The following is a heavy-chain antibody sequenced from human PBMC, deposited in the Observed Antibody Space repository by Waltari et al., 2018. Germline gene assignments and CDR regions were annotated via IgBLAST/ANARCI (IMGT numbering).Heavy chain of an antibody. V-gene: IGHV3-30-3*01. CDR2: ISYDGSNK. Sequence: QVQLVESGGGVVQPGRSLSLPCPASGFPVSSSAMPCVRPAPGKGLEWVAVISYDGSNKYYADSVKGRFTISRDNSKNTLYLQMNSLRAEDTAVYYCARAFDSSSWYYFDYWGQGTLVTVSS. CDR3: ARAFDSSSWYYFDY. CDR1: GFPVSSSA. J-gene: IGHJ4*02. D-gene: IGHD6-13*01.